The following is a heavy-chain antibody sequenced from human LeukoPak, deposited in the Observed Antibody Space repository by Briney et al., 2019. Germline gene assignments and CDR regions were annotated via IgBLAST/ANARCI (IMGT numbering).Heavy chain of an antibody. CDR3: ARDPGYNCGYDY. CDR1: GFTVSDNY. J-gene: IGHJ4*02. Sequence: GGSLRLSCAASGFTVSDNYMSWVRQAPGKGLEWVSIIYSDGSTYYADSVKGRFTISRDNSKNTLYLQMNSLRAEDTAVYYCARDPGYNCGYDYWGQGTLVTVSS. D-gene: IGHD5-18*01. CDR2: IYSDGST. V-gene: IGHV3-53*01.